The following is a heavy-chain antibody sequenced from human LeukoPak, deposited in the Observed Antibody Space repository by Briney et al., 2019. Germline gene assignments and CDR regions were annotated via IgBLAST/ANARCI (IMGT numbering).Heavy chain of an antibody. Sequence: PSETLSLTCAVYGGSFSGYYWSWIRQPPGKGLEWIGEINHSGSTNYNPSLKSRVTISVDTSKNQFSLKLTSVTAADTGVYYCARVYRDSSGYMYYFDHWGQGTLVTVSS. V-gene: IGHV4-34*01. CDR2: INHSGST. CDR3: ARVYRDSSGYMYYFDH. J-gene: IGHJ4*02. D-gene: IGHD3-22*01. CDR1: GGSFSGYY.